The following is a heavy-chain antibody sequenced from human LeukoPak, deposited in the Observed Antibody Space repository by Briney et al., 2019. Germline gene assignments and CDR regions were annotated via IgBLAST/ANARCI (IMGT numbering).Heavy chain of an antibody. J-gene: IGHJ4*02. D-gene: IGHD3-22*01. Sequence: SETLSLTCAVYGGSFSGYYWSWIRQPPGKGLEWIGEINHSGSTNYNPSLKSRVTISVDTSSNQFSLKLSSVTAADTAVYYCARVTGYIVEDYFDYWGQGTLVTVSS. V-gene: IGHV4-34*01. CDR3: ARVTGYIVEDYFDY. CDR1: GGSFSGYY. CDR2: INHSGST.